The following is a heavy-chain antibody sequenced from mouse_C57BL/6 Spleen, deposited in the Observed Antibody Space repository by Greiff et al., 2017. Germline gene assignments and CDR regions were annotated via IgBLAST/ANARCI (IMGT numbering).Heavy chain of an antibody. Sequence: DVKLVESGGDLVKPGGSLKLSCAASGFTFSSYGMSWVRQTPDKRLEWVATISSGGSYPYYPDSVKGRFTISRDNAKNTLYLQMSSLKSEDTARYYCARHDDYYGSSWYFDVWGTGTTVTVSS. CDR2: ISSGGSYP. V-gene: IGHV5-6*02. J-gene: IGHJ1*03. CDR1: GFTFSSYG. D-gene: IGHD1-1*01. CDR3: ARHDDYYGSSWYFDV.